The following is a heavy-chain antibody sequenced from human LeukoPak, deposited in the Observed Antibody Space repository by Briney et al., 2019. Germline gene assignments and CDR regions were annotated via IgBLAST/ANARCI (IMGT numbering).Heavy chain of an antibody. V-gene: IGHV4-34*01. J-gene: IGHJ4*02. CDR2: INHSGST. D-gene: IGHD5-18*01. CDR1: GGSFSGYY. CDR3: ATALYSYGSFDY. Sequence: SETLSLTCAVYGGSFSGYYWSWIRQPPGKGLEWIGEINHSGSTNYNPSLKSRVTTSVDTSKNQFSLKLSSVTAADTAVYYCATALYSYGSFDYWGQGTLVTVSS.